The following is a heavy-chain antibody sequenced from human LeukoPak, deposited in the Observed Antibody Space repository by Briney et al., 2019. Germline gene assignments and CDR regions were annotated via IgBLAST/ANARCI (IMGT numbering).Heavy chain of an antibody. D-gene: IGHD3-22*01. J-gene: IGHJ4*02. CDR3: ARGRDYYDSSGYYLLESPPIDY. CDR2: INHSGST. V-gene: IGHV4-34*01. Sequence: SETLSLTCAVYGGSFSGYYWSWIRQPPGKGLEWIGEINHSGSTNYNPSLKSRVTISVDTSKNQFSLKLSSVTAADTAVYYCARGRDYYDSSGYYLLESPPIDYWGQGTLVTVSS. CDR1: GGSFSGYY.